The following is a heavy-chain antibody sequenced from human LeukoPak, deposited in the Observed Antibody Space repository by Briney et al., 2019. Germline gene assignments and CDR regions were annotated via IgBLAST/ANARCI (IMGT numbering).Heavy chain of an antibody. CDR3: ARGPYNYAFDI. CDR2: IYSGGST. D-gene: IGHD1-14*01. V-gene: IGHV3-66*01. J-gene: IGHJ3*02. CDR1: GFTVSSNY. Sequence: PGGSLRLSCAASGFTVSSNYMSWVRQAPGKGLEWVSVIYSGGSTYYADSVKGRFTISRDNSKNTLYLQMNSLRAEDTAVYYCARGPYNYAFDIWGQGTMVTVSS.